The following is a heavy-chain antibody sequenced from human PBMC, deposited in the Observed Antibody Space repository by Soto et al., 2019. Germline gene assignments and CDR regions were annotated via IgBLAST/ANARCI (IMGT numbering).Heavy chain of an antibody. J-gene: IGHJ4*02. CDR3: ARIKAATSLDY. V-gene: IGHV3-30*03. D-gene: IGHD6-13*01. CDR2: ISYDGSNK. Sequence: GGSLRLSCAASGFSFSSYGVHWVRQAPDKGLEWVAVISYDGSNKYYADSVKGRFTISRDNAKNSLYLQMNSLRDEDTAVYYCARIKAATSLDYWGQGTLVTVSS. CDR1: GFSFSSYG.